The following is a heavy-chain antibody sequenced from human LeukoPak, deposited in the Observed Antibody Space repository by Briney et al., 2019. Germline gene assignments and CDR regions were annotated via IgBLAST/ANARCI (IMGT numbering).Heavy chain of an antibody. CDR3: AKDGGGYSYYGMDI. D-gene: IGHD5-12*01. J-gene: IGHJ6*02. CDR1: GFTFDDYA. Sequence: GGSLRLSCAASGFTFDDYAMHWVRQAPGKGLEWVSGISWNSGNIGYADSMKGRFTISRDNAKNSLYLQMNSLRAEDTALYYCAKDGGGYSYYGMDIWGQGTTVTVSS. CDR2: ISWNSGNI. V-gene: IGHV3-9*01.